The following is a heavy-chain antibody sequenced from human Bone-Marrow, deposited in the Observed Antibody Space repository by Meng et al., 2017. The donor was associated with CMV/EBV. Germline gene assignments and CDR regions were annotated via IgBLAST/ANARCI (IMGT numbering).Heavy chain of an antibody. CDR2: IYSGGST. J-gene: IGHJ4*02. CDR1: VSSNY. V-gene: IGHV3-53*05. Sequence: VSSNYMSWVRQAPGKGLEWVSVIYSGGSTYYADSVKGRFTISRDNSKNTLYLQMNSLRAEDTAVYYCAKDAYLGYCSSTSCSYYFDYWGQGTLVTVSS. CDR3: AKDAYLGYCSSTSCSYYFDY. D-gene: IGHD2-2*01.